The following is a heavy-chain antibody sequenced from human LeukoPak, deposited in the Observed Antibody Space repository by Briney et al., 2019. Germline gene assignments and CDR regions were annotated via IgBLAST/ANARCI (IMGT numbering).Heavy chain of an antibody. J-gene: IGHJ5*02. CDR2: MNTNSGNT. Sequence: GASVKVSCKASGYTFTSYDINWVRQATGHGLEWMGWMNTNSGNTGYAQKFQGRVTMTTNTSISTAYMELSSLRSEDTAVYYWARGPRRSGYNWFDPWGQGTLVTVSS. V-gene: IGHV1-8*01. CDR3: ARGPRRSGYNWFDP. CDR1: GYTFTSYD.